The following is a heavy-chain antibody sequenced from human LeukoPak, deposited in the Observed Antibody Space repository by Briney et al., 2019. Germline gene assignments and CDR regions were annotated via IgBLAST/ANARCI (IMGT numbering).Heavy chain of an antibody. CDR1: GLTFSSYG. Sequence: PGGSLRLSCAASGLTFSSYGMHWVRQAPGKGLEWVAFIRYDGSNKYYADSVKGRFTISRDNSKNTLYLQMNSLRAEDTAVYYCAGGWENAFDIWGQGTMVTVSS. D-gene: IGHD6-19*01. V-gene: IGHV3-30*02. CDR3: AGGWENAFDI. CDR2: IRYDGSNK. J-gene: IGHJ3*02.